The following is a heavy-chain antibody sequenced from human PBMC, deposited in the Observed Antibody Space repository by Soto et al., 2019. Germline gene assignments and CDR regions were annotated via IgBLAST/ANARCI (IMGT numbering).Heavy chain of an antibody. CDR3: AKDIVLVRYYYYGMDV. J-gene: IGHJ6*02. Sequence: QVQLVESGGGVVQPGRSLRLSCAASGFTFSSYGMHWVRQAPGKGLEWVAVISYDGSNKYYADSVKGRFTISRDNAKNTLYLQMNSLRAEDTAGYYCAKDIVLVRYYYYGMDVWGQGTTVTVSS. V-gene: IGHV3-30*18. D-gene: IGHD2-2*01. CDR2: ISYDGSNK. CDR1: GFTFSSYG.